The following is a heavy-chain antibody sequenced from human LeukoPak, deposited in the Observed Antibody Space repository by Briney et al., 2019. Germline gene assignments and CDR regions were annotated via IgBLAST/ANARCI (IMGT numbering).Heavy chain of an antibody. CDR1: GFSFSTYA. V-gene: IGHV3-23*01. CDR3: AREARGSSTWSTGGPFDY. J-gene: IGHJ4*02. Sequence: PGGSLRLSCAASGFSFSTYAMSWVRQAPGKGLEWVSDISGSGGDTDYADSVKGRFTISRDNSKNTLFLQMNSLRVEDTALYYCAREARGSSTWSTGGPFDYWGQGALVIVSS. D-gene: IGHD6-13*01. CDR2: ISGSGGDT.